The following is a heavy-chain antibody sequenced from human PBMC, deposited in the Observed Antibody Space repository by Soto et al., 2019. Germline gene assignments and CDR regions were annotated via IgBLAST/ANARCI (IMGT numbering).Heavy chain of an antibody. Sequence: QVQLVQSGAEVKKPGASVKVSCKASGYTFTSNGISWVRQAPGQWLEWMGWSSAYNGNTNYAQKLQGRVTMTTDTSTSTAYMELRSLRSDDTAVYYGARPNRWGRAAAGNDAFDIWGQGTMVTVSS. CDR2: SSAYNGNT. D-gene: IGHD6-13*01. V-gene: IGHV1-18*04. CDR3: ARPNRWGRAAAGNDAFDI. J-gene: IGHJ3*02. CDR1: GYTFTSNG.